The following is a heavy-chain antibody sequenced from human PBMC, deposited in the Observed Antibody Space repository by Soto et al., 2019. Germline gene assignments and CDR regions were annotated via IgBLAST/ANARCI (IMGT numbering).Heavy chain of an antibody. V-gene: IGHV3-23*01. J-gene: IGHJ4*02. CDR3: EKTGSFYYFDH. CDR2: ITGSGGST. Sequence: QPGGSLRLSCAASGFTFGSYAMTWVRQAPGEGLEWVSTITGSGGSTYYADSVKGRFTISRDTSKNTLYLQVNSLRAEDTAVYYCEKTGSFYYFDHWGQGTLVTVSS. D-gene: IGHD1-26*01. CDR1: GFTFGSYA.